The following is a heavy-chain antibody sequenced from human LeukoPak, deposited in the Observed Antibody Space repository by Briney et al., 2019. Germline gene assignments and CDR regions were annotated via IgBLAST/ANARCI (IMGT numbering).Heavy chain of an antibody. V-gene: IGHV1-3*01. CDR3: ARGRGIVVVPAARPLFDP. CDR1: GYTFTSYA. J-gene: IGHJ5*02. CDR2: INAGNGNT. Sequence: ASVKVSCKASGYTFTSYAMHWVRQAPGQRLEWMGWINAGNGNTKYSQKFQGRVTITRDTSASTAYMELSSLRSEDTAVYYCARGRGIVVVPAARPLFDPWGQGTLVTVSS. D-gene: IGHD2-2*01.